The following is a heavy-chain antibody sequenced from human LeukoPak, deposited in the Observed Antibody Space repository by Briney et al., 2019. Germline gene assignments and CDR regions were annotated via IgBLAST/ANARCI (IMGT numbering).Heavy chain of an antibody. Sequence: SETLSLTCTVSGGSISSGSYFWSRIRQPAGKGLEWIGYIYYSGSTNYNPSLKSRVTISVDTSKNQFSLKLSSVTAADTAVYYCATNRGGYSYGYDYWGQGTLVTVSS. D-gene: IGHD5-18*01. CDR2: IYYSGST. CDR1: GGSISSGSYF. CDR3: ATNRGGYSYGYDY. J-gene: IGHJ4*02. V-gene: IGHV4-61*10.